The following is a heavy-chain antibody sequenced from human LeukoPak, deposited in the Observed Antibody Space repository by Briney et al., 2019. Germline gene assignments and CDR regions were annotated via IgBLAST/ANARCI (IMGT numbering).Heavy chain of an antibody. V-gene: IGHV4-4*02. CDR3: ARMKGSGYDLML. D-gene: IGHD5-12*01. CDR2: IFHGGST. J-gene: IGHJ4*02. Sequence: SETLSLTCAVSDVSISSDNWWSWVRQSPGKGLEWIGEIFHGGSTNYSPSFQGHVTISADKSISTAYLQWSSLKASDTAMYYCARMKGSGYDLMLWGQGTLVAVSS. CDR1: DVSISSDNW.